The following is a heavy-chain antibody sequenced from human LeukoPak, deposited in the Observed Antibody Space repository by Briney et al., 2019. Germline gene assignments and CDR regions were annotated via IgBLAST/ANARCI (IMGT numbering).Heavy chain of an antibody. CDR2: ISAYNGFT. CDR3: ARDRIARLGGSYRYNWFDP. V-gene: IGHV1-18*01. J-gene: IGHJ5*02. D-gene: IGHD1-26*01. Sequence: ASVKVSCKASGYSFTDKYMHWVRQAPGQGLEWMGWISAYNGFTNYAENLQDRVTMTTDSSTSTAYLELRSLISDDTAVYYCARDRIARLGGSYRYNWFDPWGQGTLVTVSS. CDR1: GYSFTDKY.